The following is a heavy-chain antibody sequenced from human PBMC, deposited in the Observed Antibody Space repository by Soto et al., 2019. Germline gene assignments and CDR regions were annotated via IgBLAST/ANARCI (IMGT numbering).Heavy chain of an antibody. J-gene: IGHJ4*02. Sequence: EVQLVESGGGLVQPGGSLRLSCAASGFTFSDYQMHWVRQAPGKGLVWVSRINSAGISTSYADSVKGRFTISRDDAKNTLYLQMTSLRAEDTAVYYCARGASTPGDYWGQGTLVTVSS. V-gene: IGHV3-74*01. CDR2: INSAGIST. CDR3: ARGASTPGDY. CDR1: GFTFSDYQ.